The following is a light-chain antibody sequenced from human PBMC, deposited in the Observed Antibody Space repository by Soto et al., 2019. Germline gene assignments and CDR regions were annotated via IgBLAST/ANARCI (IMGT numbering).Light chain of an antibody. J-gene: IGKJ1*01. CDR1: QSISSW. CDR2: KAS. V-gene: IGKV1-5*03. Sequence: DIQMTQSPSTLSASVGDRVTITCRASQSISSWLAWYQQKPGTAPKLVIYKASTLQSGVPSRFSGSGSGTEFTLTISSLQPDDFATYYCQQYSDNWTFGQGTKV. CDR3: QQYSDNWT.